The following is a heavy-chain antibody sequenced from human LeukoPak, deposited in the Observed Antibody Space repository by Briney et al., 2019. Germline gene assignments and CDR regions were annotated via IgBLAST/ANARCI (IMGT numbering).Heavy chain of an antibody. Sequence: GGSLRLSCVASGFTFSTGFTFSSSWMHWVRQAPGGGLVWVSRINNDGTSTTYADSVKSRFTISRDNAKNTLYLQMNSLRAEDTAVYYCARIDWYSFDYWGQGTLVTVSS. D-gene: IGHD2-21*01. CDR3: ARIDWYSFDY. CDR2: INNDGTST. CDR1: GFTFSTGFTFSSSW. J-gene: IGHJ4*02. V-gene: IGHV3-74*01.